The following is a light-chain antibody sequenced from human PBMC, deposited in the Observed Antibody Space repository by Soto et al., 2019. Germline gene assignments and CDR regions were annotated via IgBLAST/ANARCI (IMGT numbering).Light chain of an antibody. Sequence: IQLTQSPSSLSASMGDRVTITCRASQGIINYLAWYQQTPGKATKLLIYGASTLQGGVPSRFSGSGSGTDFTLTVSSLQPEDLATYYCQQLFMYPPTLGPWPTVHI. V-gene: IGKV1-9*01. CDR2: GAS. CDR3: QQLFMYPPT. CDR1: QGIINY. J-gene: IGKJ3*01.